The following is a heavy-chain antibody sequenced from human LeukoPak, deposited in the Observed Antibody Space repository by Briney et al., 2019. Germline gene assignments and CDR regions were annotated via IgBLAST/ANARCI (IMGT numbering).Heavy chain of an antibody. D-gene: IGHD4-11*01. CDR2: ISVYNGNI. CDR3: ARVVAVTTRYYDGMDV. CDR1: GYTFTGYY. V-gene: IGHV1-18*04. J-gene: IGHJ6*02. Sequence: GASVKVSCKASGYTFTGYYMHWVRQAPGQGLEWMGWISVYNGNINYAQKFQGRVTLTTDTSTSTVYMELGSLRSDDTAVYYCARVVAVTTRYYDGMDVWGQGTTVTVSS.